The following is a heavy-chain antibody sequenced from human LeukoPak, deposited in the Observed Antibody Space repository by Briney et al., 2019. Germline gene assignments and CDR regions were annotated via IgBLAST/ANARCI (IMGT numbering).Heavy chain of an antibody. V-gene: IGHV3-7*01. CDR2: IKQDGSEK. CDR3: ARDDNFYYYYMDV. CDR1: GFTFSSYW. J-gene: IGHJ6*03. Sequence: PGGSLRLSCAASGFTFSSYWMSCVLQAPGKGLEWMANIKQDGSEKYYVDSVKGRFTISRDNAKNSLYLQMNSLRAEDTAVYYCARDDNFYYYYMDVWGKGTTVTVSS.